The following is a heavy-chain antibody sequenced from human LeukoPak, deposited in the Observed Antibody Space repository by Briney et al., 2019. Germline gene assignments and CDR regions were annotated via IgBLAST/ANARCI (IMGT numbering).Heavy chain of an antibody. J-gene: IGHJ5*02. Sequence: GGSLRLSCAASGFTFSSYSMNWVRQAPGKGLEWVSSISSSSSYIYYADSVKGRFTISRDNAKNSLYLQMNSLRAEDTAVYYCARVSGTAMVTSWFDPWGQGTLVTVSS. D-gene: IGHD5-18*01. CDR3: ARVSGTAMVTSWFDP. CDR2: ISSSSSYI. V-gene: IGHV3-21*01. CDR1: GFTFSSYS.